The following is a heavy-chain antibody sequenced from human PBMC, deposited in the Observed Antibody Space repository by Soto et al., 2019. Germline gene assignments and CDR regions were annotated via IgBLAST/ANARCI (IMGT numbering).Heavy chain of an antibody. CDR3: AKDTIPLHLRTYFDY. Sequence: VQLLESGGGLVQPGGSLRLSCAASGFTFSSYAMSWVRQAPGQGLEWVSAISGSGGSTYYADSVKGRFTISRDNYKNTLYLQMNSLSAEDTAVYYCAKDTIPLHLRTYFDYWGHGTLVTVSS. D-gene: IGHD3-9*01. J-gene: IGHJ4*01. CDR1: GFTFSSYA. CDR2: ISGSGGST. V-gene: IGHV3-23*01.